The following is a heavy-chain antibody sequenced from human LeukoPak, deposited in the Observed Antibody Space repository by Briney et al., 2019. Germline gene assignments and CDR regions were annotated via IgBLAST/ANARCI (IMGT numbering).Heavy chain of an antibody. CDR1: GFTFSSYA. D-gene: IGHD6-19*01. V-gene: IGHV3-23*01. J-gene: IGHJ4*02. Sequence: PGGSLRLSCAASGFTFSSYAMSWVRQAPGKGLEWVSAISGSGGSTYYADSVKGRFTISRDSSKNTLYLQMNSLRAEDTAVYYCATNLTLYSSGWYYFDYWGQGTLVTVSS. CDR3: ATNLTLYSSGWYYFDY. CDR2: ISGSGGST.